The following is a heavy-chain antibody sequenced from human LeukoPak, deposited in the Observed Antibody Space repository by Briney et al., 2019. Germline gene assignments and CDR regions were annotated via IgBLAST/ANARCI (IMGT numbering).Heavy chain of an antibody. D-gene: IGHD3-22*01. V-gene: IGHV3-7*01. CDR1: GFTFSSYW. J-gene: IGHJ4*02. CDR2: IKQDGSEK. CDR3: ARARYYDSSGGADY. Sequence: PGGSLRLSCAVSGFTFSSYWMSWVRQAPGKGLEWVANIKQDGSEKYYVDSVKGRFTISRDTAKNSLYLQMNSLRAEDTAVYYCARARYYDSSGGADYWGQGTLVTVSS.